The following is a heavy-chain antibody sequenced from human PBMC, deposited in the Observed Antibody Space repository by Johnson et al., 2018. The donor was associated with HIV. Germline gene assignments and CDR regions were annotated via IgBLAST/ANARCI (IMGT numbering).Heavy chain of an antibody. V-gene: IGHV3-13*01. Sequence: VQLVESGGGVVQPGRSLRLSCAASGFTFRSYGMHWVRQATGKGLEWVSAIGTAGDTYCPGSVKGRFTISRDNSKNTLYLQMNSLRAEDTAVYYCARDSLGVTGGDDAFDIWGQGTMVTVSS. CDR2: IGTAGDT. CDR1: GFTFRSYG. CDR3: ARDSLGVTGGDDAFDI. J-gene: IGHJ3*02. D-gene: IGHD1-26*01.